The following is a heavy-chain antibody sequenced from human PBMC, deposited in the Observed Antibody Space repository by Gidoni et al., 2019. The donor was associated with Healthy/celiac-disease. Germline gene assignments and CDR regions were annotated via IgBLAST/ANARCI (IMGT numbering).Heavy chain of an antibody. CDR3: ANAPPPAGSGYVNY. J-gene: IGHJ4*02. D-gene: IGHD5-12*01. CDR2: ISYDGSNK. Sequence: QVQLVESGGGVVQPGRSLRLSCAASGFTFSSYGMHGVRQAPGKGLEWVAVISYDGSNKYYADSVKGRFTISRDNSKNTLYLQMNSLRAEDTAVYYCANAPPPAGSGYVNYWGQGTLVTVSS. V-gene: IGHV3-30*18. CDR1: GFTFSSYG.